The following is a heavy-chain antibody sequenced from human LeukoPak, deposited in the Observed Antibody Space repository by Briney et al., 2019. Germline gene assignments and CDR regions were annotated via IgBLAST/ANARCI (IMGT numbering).Heavy chain of an antibody. CDR2: IYHSGST. Sequence: SETLSLTCAVSGGSISSSNWWSWVRQPPGKGLEWIGEIYHSGSTNYNPSLKSRVTISVDKSKNQFSLKLSSVTAADTAVYYCARVFHDSSGYYPYYFDYWGQGTLVPVSS. CDR1: GGSISSSNW. D-gene: IGHD3-22*01. CDR3: ARVFHDSSGYYPYYFDY. V-gene: IGHV4-4*02. J-gene: IGHJ4*02.